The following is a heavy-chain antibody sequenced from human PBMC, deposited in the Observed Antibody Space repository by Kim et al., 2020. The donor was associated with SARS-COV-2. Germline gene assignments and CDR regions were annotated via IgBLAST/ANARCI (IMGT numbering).Heavy chain of an antibody. Sequence: TNYNPSLKSRVTISVDTSKNQFSLKLSSVTAADTAVYYCARDFNWNYFDYWGQGTLVTVSS. J-gene: IGHJ4*02. CDR2: T. D-gene: IGHD1-1*01. V-gene: IGHV4-59*01. CDR3: ARDFNWNYFDY.